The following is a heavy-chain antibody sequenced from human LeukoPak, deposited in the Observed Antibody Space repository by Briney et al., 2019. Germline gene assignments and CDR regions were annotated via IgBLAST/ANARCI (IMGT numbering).Heavy chain of an antibody. J-gene: IGHJ4*02. Sequence: GASVKVSCKASGGTFSSYSIDWVRQAPGQGLEWMGGIISIFGTTNYAQKFQGRVTITADEPTSTAYMELSSLRSEDTAVYYCARDRPSPHCSSTSCHGSFDYWGQGTLVTVSS. V-gene: IGHV1-69*01. CDR2: IISIFGTT. CDR1: GGTFSSYS. D-gene: IGHD2-2*01. CDR3: ARDRPSPHCSSTSCHGSFDY.